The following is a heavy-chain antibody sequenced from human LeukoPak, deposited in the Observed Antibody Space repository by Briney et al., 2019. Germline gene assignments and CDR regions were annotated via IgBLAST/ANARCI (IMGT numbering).Heavy chain of an antibody. V-gene: IGHV3-48*01. J-gene: IGHJ4*02. CDR3: ARRIVGATLDY. Sequence: GGSLRLSCAASGFTFSTYSMSWVRQAPGKGPEWVSYSSSSTSTIYYADSVKGRFTITRDNAKNSLDLQMNSLRAEDTAMYYCARRIVGATLDYWGQGTLVTVSS. CDR1: GFTFSTYS. D-gene: IGHD1-26*01. CDR2: SSSSTSTI.